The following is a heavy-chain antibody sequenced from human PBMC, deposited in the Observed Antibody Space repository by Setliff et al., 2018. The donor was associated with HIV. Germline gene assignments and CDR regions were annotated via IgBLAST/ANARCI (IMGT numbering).Heavy chain of an antibody. CDR1: GFTFSNAW. D-gene: IGHD2-15*01. V-gene: IGHV3-15*01. J-gene: IGHJ3*02. Sequence: PGGSLRLSCAASGFTFSNAWMSWVRQAPGKGLEWVGRIKSKTDGGTTDYAAPVRRRFTISRDDSKNTLYLLMNSLKVEDTAVYYCTTLLSGVGTDVFDIWGQGTMVTVSS. CDR3: TTLLSGVGTDVFDI. CDR2: IKSKTDGGTT.